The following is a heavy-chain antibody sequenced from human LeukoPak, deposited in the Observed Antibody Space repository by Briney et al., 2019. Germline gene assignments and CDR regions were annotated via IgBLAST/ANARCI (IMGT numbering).Heavy chain of an antibody. V-gene: IGHV4-34*01. CDR2: INHSGST. Sequence: SETLSLTCAVYGGSFSGYYWSWIRQPPGKGLEWIGEINHSGSTNYNPSLKSRVTISVDTSKNQFSLKLSSVTAADTAVYYCARAESVGATPDFVYWGQGTLVTVSS. CDR1: GGSFSGYY. CDR3: ARAESVGATPDFVY. D-gene: IGHD1-26*01. J-gene: IGHJ4*02.